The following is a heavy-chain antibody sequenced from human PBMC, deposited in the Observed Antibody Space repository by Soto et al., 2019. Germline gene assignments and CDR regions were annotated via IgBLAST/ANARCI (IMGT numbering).Heavy chain of an antibody. V-gene: IGHV4-30-4*01. CDR3: ARVLIAAWDYFDY. Sequence: PSETLSLTXTVSGGSISSGDYYWSWIRQPPGKGLEWIGYIYYSGSTYYNPSLKSRVTISVDTSKNQFSLKLSSVTAADTAVYYCARVLIAAWDYFDYWGQGTLVTVSS. D-gene: IGHD6-13*01. CDR2: IYYSGST. J-gene: IGHJ4*02. CDR1: GGSISSGDYY.